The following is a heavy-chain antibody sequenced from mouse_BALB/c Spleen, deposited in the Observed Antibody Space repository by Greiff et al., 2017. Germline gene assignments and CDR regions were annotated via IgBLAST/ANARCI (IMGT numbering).Heavy chain of an antibody. Sequence: DVKLVESGGGLVQPKGSLKLSCAASGFTFNTYAMNWVRQAPGKGLEWVARIRSKSNNYATYYADSVKDRFTISRDDSQSMLYLQMNNLKTEDTAMYYCVRHSYYRYDDFDYWGQGTTLTVSS. CDR1: GFTFNTYA. D-gene: IGHD2-14*01. CDR3: VRHSYYRYDDFDY. CDR2: IRSKSNNYAT. V-gene: IGHV10-1*02. J-gene: IGHJ2*01.